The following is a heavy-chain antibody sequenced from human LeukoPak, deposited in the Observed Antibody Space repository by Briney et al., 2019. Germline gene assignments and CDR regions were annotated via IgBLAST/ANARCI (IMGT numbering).Heavy chain of an antibody. CDR2: FDPEDGET. Sequence: GASVKVSCKVSGYTLTELSMHWVRQAPGKGLEWMGGFDPEDGETIYAQKFQGRVTMTEDTSTDTAYMELSSLRSEDTAVYYCARSNYYDSSGYYDPSYYFDYWGQGTLVTVSS. J-gene: IGHJ4*02. CDR3: ARSNYYDSSGYYDPSYYFDY. D-gene: IGHD3-22*01. CDR1: GYTLTELS. V-gene: IGHV1-24*01.